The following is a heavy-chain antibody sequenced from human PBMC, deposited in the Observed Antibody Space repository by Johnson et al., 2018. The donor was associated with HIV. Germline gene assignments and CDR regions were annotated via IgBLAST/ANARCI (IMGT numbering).Heavy chain of an antibody. CDR2: ISYDGSNK. Sequence: QVQLVESGGGVVQPGRSLRLSCAASGFTFSSYAMHWVRQAPGKGLEWVAVISYDGSNKYYADSLKGRFTISRDNSKSTLYLQMNSLRAEDTAVYYCARDLIVVVVAATQWGDAFDIWGQGTMVTVSS. V-gene: IGHV3-30*04. CDR3: ARDLIVVVVAATQWGDAFDI. CDR1: GFTFSSYA. J-gene: IGHJ3*02. D-gene: IGHD2-15*01.